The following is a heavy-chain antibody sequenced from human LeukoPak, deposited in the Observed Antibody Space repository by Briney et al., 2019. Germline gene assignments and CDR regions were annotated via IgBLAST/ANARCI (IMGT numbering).Heavy chain of an antibody. CDR3: ARDNPDTAMVSDY. CDR1: GFTFNSYA. Sequence: GGSLRLSCAASGFTFNSYAMSWVRQAPGKGLEWVSAMSGSGGSTYYADSVKGRFTISRDNSKNTLYLQMNSLRAEDTAVYYCARDNPDTAMVSDYWGQGTLVTVSS. CDR2: MSGSGGST. V-gene: IGHV3-23*01. D-gene: IGHD5-18*01. J-gene: IGHJ4*02.